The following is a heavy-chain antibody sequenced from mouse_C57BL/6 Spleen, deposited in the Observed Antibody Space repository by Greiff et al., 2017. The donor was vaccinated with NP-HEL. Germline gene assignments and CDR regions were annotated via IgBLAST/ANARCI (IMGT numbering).Heavy chain of an antibody. D-gene: IGHD1-1*01. J-gene: IGHJ2*01. CDR3: ARWTTVVAKDY. CDR2: IYPGDGDT. V-gene: IGHV1-82*01. CDR1: GYAFSSSW. Sequence: LVKPGASVKISCKASGYAFSSSWMNWVKQRPGKGLEWIGRIYPGDGDTNYNGKFKGKATLTADKSSSTAYMQLSSLTSEDSAVYFCARWTTVVAKDYWGQGTTLTVSS.